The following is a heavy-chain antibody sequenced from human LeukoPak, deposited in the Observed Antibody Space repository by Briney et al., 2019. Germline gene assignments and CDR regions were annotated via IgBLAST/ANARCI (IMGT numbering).Heavy chain of an antibody. J-gene: IGHJ4*02. Sequence: GGALILSCAASGFTFSNYAMNWVRQAPGKGLELVSLISGSTGSTYYADSVKGRFTISRDNSKNTLYLQMSSLRAEETDVYSCVKASAMAFDYWGQGTLVTVSS. D-gene: IGHD5-18*01. CDR1: GFTFSNYA. V-gene: IGHV3-23*01. CDR3: VKASAMAFDY. CDR2: ISGSTGST.